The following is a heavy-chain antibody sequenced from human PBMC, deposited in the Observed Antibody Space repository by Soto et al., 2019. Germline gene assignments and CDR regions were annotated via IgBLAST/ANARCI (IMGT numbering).Heavy chain of an antibody. CDR2: VSASGSIT. V-gene: IGHV3-23*01. CDR3: AKGDCYGGRCYRRFDS. J-gene: IGHJ4*02. Sequence: QTGGSMRLSCAASGFTFSNYDMNWVRQAPGKGLEWVSGVSASGSITSYSDSAKGRFTISRDNAKNTMFLQMNSLRAEDTAVYCCAKGDCYGGRCYRRFDSWGQGSRVTVSS. D-gene: IGHD2-15*01. CDR1: GFTFSNYD.